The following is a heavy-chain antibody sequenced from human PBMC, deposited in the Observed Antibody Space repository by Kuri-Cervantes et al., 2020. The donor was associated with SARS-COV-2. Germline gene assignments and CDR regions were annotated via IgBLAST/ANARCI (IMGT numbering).Heavy chain of an antibody. CDR2: INHSGST. CDR3: ARGPRYSSSWYQTLDY. Sequence: SETLSLTCAVYGGSFSGYYWSWIRQPPGKGLEWIGEINHSGSTNYNPSLKSRVTISVDTSKNQFSLKLSSVTAADTAVYYCARGPRYSSSWYQTLDYWGQGTRGTVSS. D-gene: IGHD6-13*01. V-gene: IGHV4-34*01. J-gene: IGHJ4*02. CDR1: GGSFSGYY.